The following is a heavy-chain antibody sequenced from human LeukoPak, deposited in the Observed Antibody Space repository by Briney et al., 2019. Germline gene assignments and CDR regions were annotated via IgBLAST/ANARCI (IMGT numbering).Heavy chain of an antibody. V-gene: IGHV1-46*01. CDR3: ASTYYDSSGYLPYFDY. Sequence: ASVKVSCKASGYTFTSYYMHWVRQAPGQGLEWMGIINPSCGSTSYAQKFQGRVTMTRDTSTSTVYMELSSLRSEDTAVYYCASTYYDSSGYLPYFDYWGQGTLVTVSS. CDR1: GYTFTSYY. J-gene: IGHJ4*02. D-gene: IGHD3-22*01. CDR2: INPSCGST.